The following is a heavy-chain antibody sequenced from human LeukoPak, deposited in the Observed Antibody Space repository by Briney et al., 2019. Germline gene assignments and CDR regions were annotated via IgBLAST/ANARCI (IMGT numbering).Heavy chain of an antibody. D-gene: IGHD3-22*01. CDR1: GFTFSIYA. CDR3: AKSSSGYYSSPSDY. CDR2: ISGSGGST. Sequence: PGGSLRLSCAASGFTFSIYAMSWVRQAPGKGLEWVSGISGSGGSTYYADYVKGRFTISRDNSKNTLYLQMNSLRAEDTAVYYCAKSSSGYYSSPSDYWGQGTLVTVSS. V-gene: IGHV3-23*01. J-gene: IGHJ4*02.